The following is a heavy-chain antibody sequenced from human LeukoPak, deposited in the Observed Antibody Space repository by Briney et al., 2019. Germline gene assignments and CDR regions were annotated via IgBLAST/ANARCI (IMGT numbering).Heavy chain of an antibody. CDR2: INSDESRI. Sequence: GGSLRLSCAVSGFTFSSFWMHCVRQAPGKGLVWVSRINSDESRINYADSVKGRFTISRDNAQNTLYLQMSSLRAEDTALYFCARGPQNGASYYLDWGPVTLVTVSS. D-gene: IGHD1-26*01. CDR3: ARGPQNGASYYLD. CDR1: GFTFSSFW. V-gene: IGHV3-74*01. J-gene: IGHJ4*02.